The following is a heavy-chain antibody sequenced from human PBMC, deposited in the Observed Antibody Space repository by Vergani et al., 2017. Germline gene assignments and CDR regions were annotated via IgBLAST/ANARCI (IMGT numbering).Heavy chain of an antibody. CDR3: TSLNVYCSGSTGDLYYGMDV. CDR1: GFTFSGSA. Sequence: EVQLVESGGGLVQPGGSLKLSCAASGFTFSGSAMHWVRQASGKGLEWVGRIRSKANSYATAYAASVKGRFTISRDDSKNTAYLQMNSLKTEDTAVYYGTSLNVYCSGSTGDLYYGMDVGGQGTTVTVSS. J-gene: IGHJ6*02. V-gene: IGHV3-73*02. D-gene: IGHD6-19*01. CDR2: IRSKANSYAT.